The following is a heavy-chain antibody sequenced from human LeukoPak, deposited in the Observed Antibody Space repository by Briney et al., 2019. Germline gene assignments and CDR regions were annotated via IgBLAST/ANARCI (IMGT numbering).Heavy chain of an antibody. Sequence: SVTLSLTCAVYGGSFSGYYWSWIRQPPGKGLEWIGEINHSGSTNYNPSLKSRVTISVDTSKNQFSLKLSSVTAADTAVYYCAGGYQLPHDYWGQGTLVTVSS. CDR3: AGGYQLPHDY. CDR2: INHSGST. J-gene: IGHJ4*02. D-gene: IGHD2-2*01. CDR1: GGSFSGYY. V-gene: IGHV4-34*01.